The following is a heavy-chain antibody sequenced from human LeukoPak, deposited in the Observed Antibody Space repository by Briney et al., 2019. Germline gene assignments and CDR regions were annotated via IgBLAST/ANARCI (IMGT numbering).Heavy chain of an antibody. V-gene: IGHV3-30-3*01. D-gene: IGHD3-3*01. CDR1: GFTFSSYA. CDR3: ASATIFGVVIMPGAFDI. J-gene: IGHJ3*02. CDR2: ISYDGSNK. Sequence: GGSLRLSCAASGFTFSSYAMHWVRQAPGKGLEWVAVISYDGSNKYYADSVKGRFTISRDNSKNTLYLQMNSLRAEDTAVYYCASATIFGVVIMPGAFDIWGQGTMVTVSS.